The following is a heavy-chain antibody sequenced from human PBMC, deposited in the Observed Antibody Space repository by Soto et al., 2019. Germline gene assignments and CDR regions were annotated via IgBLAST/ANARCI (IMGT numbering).Heavy chain of an antibody. D-gene: IGHD6-19*01. J-gene: IGHJ4*02. CDR2: ISGSGGGT. Sequence: GGSLRLSCAAFGFTFSSYAMNWVRQAPGKGLEWVSAISGSGGGTYYADSVKGRFTISRDNSKNTLYLQMNSLRAEDTAVYYCASAIAVAPDYWGQGTLVTVSS. V-gene: IGHV3-23*01. CDR3: ASAIAVAPDY. CDR1: GFTFSSYA.